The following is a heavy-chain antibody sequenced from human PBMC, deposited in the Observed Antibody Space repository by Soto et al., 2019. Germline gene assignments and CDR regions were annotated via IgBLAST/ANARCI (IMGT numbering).Heavy chain of an antibody. CDR1: GGTFSSYA. Sequence: SVKVSFKASGGTFSSYAISWVRQAPGQGLEWMGGIIPIFGTANYAQKFQGRVTITADKSTSTAYMELSSLRSEDTAVYYCARYTPRGNYYDSSGYYYFDYWGQGTLVTVSS. D-gene: IGHD3-22*01. V-gene: IGHV1-69*06. CDR2: IIPIFGTA. J-gene: IGHJ4*02. CDR3: ARYTPRGNYYDSSGYYYFDY.